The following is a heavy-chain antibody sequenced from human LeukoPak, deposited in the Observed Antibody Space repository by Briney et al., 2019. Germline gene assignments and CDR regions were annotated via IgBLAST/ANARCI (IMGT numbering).Heavy chain of an antibody. CDR3: ATRGP. Sequence: PGGSLRLSCAASGFSVWSDFMTWVRQPPGKGLEWVSIIYSNGNTNYADAVKGRFTISRDNSKNTLYLQMSGLRADDTAVYFCATRGPWGQGTLVTVSS. J-gene: IGHJ5*02. CDR2: IYSNGNT. V-gene: IGHV3-66*02. CDR1: GFSVWSDF.